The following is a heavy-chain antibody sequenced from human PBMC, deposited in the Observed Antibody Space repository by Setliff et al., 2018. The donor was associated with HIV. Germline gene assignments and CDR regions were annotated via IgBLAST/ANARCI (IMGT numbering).Heavy chain of an antibody. J-gene: IGHJ3*02. V-gene: IGHV1-2*06. D-gene: IGHD2-8*01. CDR2: IIPNSGGT. CDR3: ATKLYCTNGVCLDAFDI. Sequence: ASVKVSCKASGYTFTGYYVHWVRQAPGQGLEWMGQIIPNSGGTNYAQKFQGRVTMTRDTSISTAYMELTRLRSDDTAVYYCATKLYCTNGVCLDAFDIWGQGTMVTVS. CDR1: GYTFTGYY.